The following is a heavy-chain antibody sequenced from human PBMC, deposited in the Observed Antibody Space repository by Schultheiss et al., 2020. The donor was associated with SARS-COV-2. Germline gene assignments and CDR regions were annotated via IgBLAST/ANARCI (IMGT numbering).Heavy chain of an antibody. V-gene: IGHV4-34*01. CDR3: ARVTSSTVTTDY. CDR1: GGSFSGYY. D-gene: IGHD4-17*01. CDR2: INHSGST. J-gene: IGHJ4*02. Sequence: GSLRLSCAVYGGSFSGYYWSWIRQPPGKGLEWIGEINHSGSTNYNPSLKSRVTISVDTSKNQFSLKLSSVTAADTAVYYCARVTSSTVTTDYWGQGTLVTVSS.